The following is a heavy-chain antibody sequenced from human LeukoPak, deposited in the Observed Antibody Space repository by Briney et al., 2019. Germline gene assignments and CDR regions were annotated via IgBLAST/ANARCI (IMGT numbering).Heavy chain of an antibody. CDR1: GYTLTTYD. CDR3: ARRIRGAPTDY. V-gene: IGHV1-8*01. Sequence: ASVKVSCKASGYTLTTYDLNWVRQATGQGLEWMGWMNPNSGNTGYAQKFQGSVTMTRNISITTAYMELSNLTSEDTAVYYCARRIRGAPTDYWGQGTLVTVSS. CDR2: MNPNSGNT. D-gene: IGHD3-10*01. J-gene: IGHJ4*02.